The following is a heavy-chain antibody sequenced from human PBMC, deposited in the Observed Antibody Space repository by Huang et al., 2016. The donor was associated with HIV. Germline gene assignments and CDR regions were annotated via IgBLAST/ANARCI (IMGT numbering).Heavy chain of an antibody. CDR1: GGTFSSYA. D-gene: IGHD5-18*01. J-gene: IGHJ5*02. CDR2: IIPILGKA. Sequence: QVLLVQSGAEVRKPGSSVKVSCTAFGGTFSSYAISGVRQAPGQGLEWMGGIIPILGKANYTQKFQGRVTITVDESTNTGYMELTRLTSEDTAVYYCARTAYSYGFRQGYNWFDPWGQGTPVTVSS. CDR3: ARTAYSYGFRQGYNWFDP. V-gene: IGHV1-69*13.